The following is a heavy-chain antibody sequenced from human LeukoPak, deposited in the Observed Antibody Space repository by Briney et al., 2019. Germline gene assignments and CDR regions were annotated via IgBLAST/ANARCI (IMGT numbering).Heavy chain of an antibody. D-gene: IGHD6-6*01. CDR1: GLTFSDYY. CDR3: ARDRVAARSIDY. CDR2: ISSSGSTI. J-gene: IGHJ4*02. V-gene: IGHV3-11*01. Sequence: GGSLRLSCAASGLTFSDYYMSWIRQAPGKGLEWVSYISSSGSTIYYADSVKGRFTISRDNAKNSLYLQMNSLRAEDTAVYYCARDRVAARSIDYWGQGTLVTVSS.